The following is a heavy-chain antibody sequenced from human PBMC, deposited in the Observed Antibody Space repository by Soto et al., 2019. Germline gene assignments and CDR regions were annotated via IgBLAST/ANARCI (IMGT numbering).Heavy chain of an antibody. CDR1: GFTFSSYE. J-gene: IGHJ6*02. CDR3: ARGDDILTGRPSYYYGMDV. D-gene: IGHD3-9*01. Sequence: PGGSLRLSCAASGFTFSSYEMNWVRQAPGKGLEWVSYISSSGSTIYYADSVKGRFTISRDNAKNSLYLQMNSLRAEDTAVYYCARGDDILTGRPSYYYGMDVWGQGTTVTVSS. CDR2: ISSSGSTI. V-gene: IGHV3-48*03.